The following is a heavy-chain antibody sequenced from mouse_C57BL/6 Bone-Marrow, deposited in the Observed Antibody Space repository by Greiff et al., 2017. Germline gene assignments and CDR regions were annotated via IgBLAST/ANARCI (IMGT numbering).Heavy chain of an antibody. Sequence: EVQGVESGGGLVKPGGSLKLSCAASGFTFSSYAMSWVRQTPEKRLEWVATISDGGSYTYYPDNVKGRFTISRDNAKNNLYLQMSHLKSEDTAMYYCARDVGRSAMDYWGQGTSVTVSS. CDR3: ARDVGRSAMDY. V-gene: IGHV5-4*01. J-gene: IGHJ4*01. CDR1: GFTFSSYA. CDR2: ISDGGSYT. D-gene: IGHD4-1*01.